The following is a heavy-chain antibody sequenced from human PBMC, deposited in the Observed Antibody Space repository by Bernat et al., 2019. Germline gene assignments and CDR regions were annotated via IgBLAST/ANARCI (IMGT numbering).Heavy chain of an antibody. CDR2: INPNSGGT. CDR3: VRGGTTLVTPRSFFFDF. CDR1: GYTFSGYY. V-gene: IGHV1-2*02. Sequence: QVQLVQSGAEVKKPGASVKVSCKASGYTFSGYYIHWVRQAPVQGLEWMGWINPNSGGTNYPHEFQDRVTMTRDTSISTVYMELSRLRSDDTAVYYCVRGGTTLVTPRSFFFDFWGQGTLLTVSS. D-gene: IGHD4-23*01. J-gene: IGHJ4*02.